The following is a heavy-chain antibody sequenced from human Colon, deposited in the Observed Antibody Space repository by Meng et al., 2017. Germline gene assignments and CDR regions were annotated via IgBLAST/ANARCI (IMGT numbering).Heavy chain of an antibody. D-gene: IGHD3-10*01. CDR1: GFTFSSNS. Sequence: GESLKISCTASGFTFSSNSMSWVRQAPGKGLEWVSVIYSGGSTYYADSVKGRFTISRDNSENTLYLQMNTLRTEDTAVYYCARGDNHYGYWGQGTLVTVPQ. V-gene: IGHV3-66*02. CDR3: ARGDNHYGY. J-gene: IGHJ4*02. CDR2: IYSGGST.